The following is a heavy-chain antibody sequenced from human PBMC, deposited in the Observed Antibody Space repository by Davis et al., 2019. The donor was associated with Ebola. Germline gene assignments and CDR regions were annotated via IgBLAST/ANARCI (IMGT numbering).Heavy chain of an antibody. J-gene: IGHJ4*02. D-gene: IGHD3-16*01. CDR1: GFTFSSYA. CDR2: ISYDGRSK. CDR3: ARDQPTSYDYVWGSFDFDN. Sequence: PGGSLRLSCAASGFTFSSYALHWVRQAPGKGLEWVAVISYDGRSKNYADSVKGRFIISRDNSKNTLYLQMNSLREEDTAVYYCARDQPTSYDYVWGSFDFDNWGQGTLVTVSS. V-gene: IGHV3-30*04.